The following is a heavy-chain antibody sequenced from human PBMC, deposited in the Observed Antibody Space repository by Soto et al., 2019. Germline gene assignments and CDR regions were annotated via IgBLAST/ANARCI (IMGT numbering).Heavy chain of an antibody. CDR3: ASHYDMWSGYLSPVDY. D-gene: IGHD3-3*01. CDR1: GYIFSDYY. J-gene: IGHJ4*02. V-gene: IGHV3-11*01. CDR2: IDTSGTKI. Sequence: PGGSLRLSCAASGYIFSDYYMSWIRQAPGKGLEWISYIDTSGTKIYYADSVKGRFTITRDNAKNSLYLEMNSLRDEYTAVYYCASHYDMWSGYLSPVDYWGQGTLVTVSS.